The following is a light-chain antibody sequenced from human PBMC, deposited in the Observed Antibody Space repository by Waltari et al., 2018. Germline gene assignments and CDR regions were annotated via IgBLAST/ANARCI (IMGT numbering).Light chain of an antibody. V-gene: IGKV1-39*01. CDR1: QSISSY. J-gene: IGKJ3*01. Sequence: DIQMTQSRSSLTASVGDRVTMTCRASQSISSYLNWYQQKPSKAPKLLFYAASSLQSGVPSRFSGSGSGTDFTLTISSLQPEDFATYYCQQSYSTPCTFGPGTKVDIK. CDR3: QQSYSTPCT. CDR2: AAS.